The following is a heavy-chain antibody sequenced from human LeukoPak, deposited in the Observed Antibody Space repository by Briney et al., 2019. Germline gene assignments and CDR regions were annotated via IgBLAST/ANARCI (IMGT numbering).Heavy chain of an antibody. V-gene: IGHV7-4-1*02. D-gene: IGHD3-10*01. CDR2: INTNTGNP. J-gene: IGHJ6*02. CDR1: GGTFSSYA. Sequence: ASVKVSCKASGGTFSSYAISWVRQAPGQGLEWMGWINTNTGNPTYAQGFTGRFVFSLDTSVSTAYLQISSLKAEDTAVYYCARGDYGSGSLYGMDVWGQGTTVTVSS. CDR3: ARGDYGSGSLYGMDV.